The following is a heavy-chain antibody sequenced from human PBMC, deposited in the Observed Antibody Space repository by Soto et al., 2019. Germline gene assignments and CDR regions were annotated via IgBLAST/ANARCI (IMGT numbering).Heavy chain of an antibody. CDR3: ATSGKREGKKVYDVFDI. CDR2: IYPGDSDT. V-gene: IGHV5-51*01. Sequence: GESLKISGKGSGYSVTSYWIGCVRQMTGKGLEWMGIIYPGDSDTRYSPSFQGQVTISADKSISTAYLQWSSLKASDTAMYYCATSGKREGKKVYDVFDIWGKGTRVPVSS. D-gene: IGHD3-10*01. CDR1: GYSVTSYW. J-gene: IGHJ3*02.